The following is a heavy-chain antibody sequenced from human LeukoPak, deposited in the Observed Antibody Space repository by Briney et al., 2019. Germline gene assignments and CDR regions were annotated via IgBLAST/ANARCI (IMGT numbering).Heavy chain of an antibody. J-gene: IGHJ3*02. D-gene: IGHD1-26*01. CDR3: AKDWGAGEGAVDI. V-gene: IGHV3-23*01. Sequence: PGGSLRLSCAASGFTFSNYAMSWVRQSPGKGLEWVSVISGSGGSTYDADSVKGRFTMSRDNSKNTLYLQMNSLRAEDTAVYYCAKDWGAGEGAVDIWGQGTMVTVSS. CDR1: GFTFSNYA. CDR2: ISGSGGST.